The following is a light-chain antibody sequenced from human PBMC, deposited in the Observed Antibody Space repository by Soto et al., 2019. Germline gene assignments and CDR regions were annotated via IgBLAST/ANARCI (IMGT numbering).Light chain of an antibody. V-gene: IGKV1-5*01. CDR1: QDITKW. Sequence: DIQMTQSPSTLSASVGDRVTITCRASQDITKWLAWYQQKPGNGPNVLIYDASILENGVPSRFSGSGSGTEFSLTLSGLQPDDFATYYCQQYKSDSRTFGQGTKV. CDR3: QQYKSDSRT. J-gene: IGKJ1*01. CDR2: DAS.